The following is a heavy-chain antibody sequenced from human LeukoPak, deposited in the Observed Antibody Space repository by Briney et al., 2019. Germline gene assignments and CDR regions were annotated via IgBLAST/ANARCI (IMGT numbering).Heavy chain of an antibody. CDR1: GGTFSSYA. J-gene: IGHJ6*02. V-gene: IGHV1-69*13. CDR3: ARVIAALPGYYYGMDV. D-gene: IGHD6-6*01. Sequence: SVKVSCKASGGTFSSYAISWVRQAPGQGLEWMGGIIPIFGAANYAQKFQGRVTITADESTSTAYMELSSLRSEDTAVYYCARVIAALPGYYYGMDVWGQGTTVTVSS. CDR2: IIPIFGAA.